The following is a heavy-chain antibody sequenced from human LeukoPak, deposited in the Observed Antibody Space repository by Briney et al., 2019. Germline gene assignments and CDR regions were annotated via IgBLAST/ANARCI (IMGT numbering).Heavy chain of an antibody. CDR3: AREKGGSGSIAEYFQH. CDR2: INTNTGNP. V-gene: IGHV7-4-1*02. CDR1: GYTFTSYA. Sequence: ASVKVSCKASGYTFTSYAMNWVRQAPGQGLEWMGWINTNTGNPTYAQGFTGRFVFSLDTSASTAYLQISSLKAEDTAVYYCAREKGGSGSIAEYFQHWGQGPLVTVSS. J-gene: IGHJ1*01. D-gene: IGHD3-22*01.